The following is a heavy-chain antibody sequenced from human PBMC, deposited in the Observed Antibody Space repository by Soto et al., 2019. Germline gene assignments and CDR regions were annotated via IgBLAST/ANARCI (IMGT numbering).Heavy chain of an antibody. CDR2: IYYSGST. CDR1: GGSISSYY. CDR3: ARHVGREGGSGSYSFDY. V-gene: IGHV4-59*08. J-gene: IGHJ4*02. Sequence: SETLSLTCTVSGGSISSYYWSWIRQPPGKGLEWIGYIYYSGSTNYNPSLKSRVTISVDTSKNQFSLKLSSVTAADTAVYYCARHVGREGGSGSYSFDYWGQGTLVTVSS. D-gene: IGHD3-10*01.